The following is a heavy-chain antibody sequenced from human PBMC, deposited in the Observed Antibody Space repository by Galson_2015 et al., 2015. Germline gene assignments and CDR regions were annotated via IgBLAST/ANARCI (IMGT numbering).Heavy chain of an antibody. CDR2: INGDNDQT. CDR3: AKRVAPSGAPYYFDS. V-gene: IGHV3-23*01. CDR1: EVTFNNYA. J-gene: IGHJ4*02. D-gene: IGHD2-2*01. Sequence: SLRLSCAASEVTFNNYAMSWFRQSPGRGLERVSAINGDNDQTFYAEAVKGRFTVARDNAKKTVFLHMKSLSAEDTAMYFCAKRVAPSGAPYYFDSWGQGTLVTVSS.